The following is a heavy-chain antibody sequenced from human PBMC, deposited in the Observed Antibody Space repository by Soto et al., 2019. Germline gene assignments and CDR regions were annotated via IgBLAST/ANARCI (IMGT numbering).Heavy chain of an antibody. J-gene: IGHJ4*02. CDR2: IYHSGST. Sequence: SETLSLTCAVSGSSISSGGYSWSWIRQPPGKGLEWIGYIYHSGSTYYNPSLKSRVTISVDRSKNQFSLKLSSVTAADTAVYYCARVSDCGGDCYTTYYFDYWGQGTLVTVSS. CDR1: GSSISSGGYS. V-gene: IGHV4-30-2*01. D-gene: IGHD2-21*02. CDR3: ARVSDCGGDCYTTYYFDY.